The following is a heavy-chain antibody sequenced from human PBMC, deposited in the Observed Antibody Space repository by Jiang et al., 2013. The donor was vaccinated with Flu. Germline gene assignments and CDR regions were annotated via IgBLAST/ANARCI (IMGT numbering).Heavy chain of an antibody. CDR3: ARDIGSSTSHTLYNWFDP. CDR2: INPNSGGT. CDR1: GYTFTGYY. V-gene: IGHV1-2*06. Sequence: GYTFTGYYMHWVRQAPGQGLEWMGRINPNSGGTNYAQKFQGRVTMTRDTSISTAYMELSRLRSDDTAVYYCARDIGSSTSHTLYNWFDPWGQGTLVTVSS. D-gene: IGHD6-6*01. J-gene: IGHJ5*02.